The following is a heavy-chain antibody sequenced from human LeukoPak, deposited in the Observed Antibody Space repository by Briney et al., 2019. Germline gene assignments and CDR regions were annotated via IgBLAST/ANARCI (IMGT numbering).Heavy chain of an antibody. Sequence: SQTLSLTCTVSGGSISSGGYYWSWIRQHPGKGLEWIGSIRYSGSTYYNPSLKSRVTISVDTSKNQFSLNLSSVTAADTAVYYCAREGYCSSTSCSRPYYYMDVWGKGTTVTVSS. CDR2: IRYSGST. J-gene: IGHJ6*03. D-gene: IGHD2-2*01. V-gene: IGHV4-39*02. CDR1: GGSISSGGYY. CDR3: AREGYCSSTSCSRPYYYMDV.